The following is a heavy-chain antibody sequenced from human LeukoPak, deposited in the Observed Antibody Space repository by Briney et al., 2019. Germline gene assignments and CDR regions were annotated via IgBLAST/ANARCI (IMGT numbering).Heavy chain of an antibody. J-gene: IGHJ5*02. CDR2: IVGSGGST. V-gene: IGHV3-23*01. Sequence: GGSLRLSCVASGFTLSSSGMGWVRQAPGKGLECVSVIVGSGGSTDYADSVKGRFTISRDNSKNTLYLQMNSLRAEDTAVYYCAKLNGAAIIKFGGVTWFDPWGQGTLAIVSS. D-gene: IGHD3-16*01. CDR3: AKLNGAAIIKFGGVTWFDP. CDR1: GFTLSSSG.